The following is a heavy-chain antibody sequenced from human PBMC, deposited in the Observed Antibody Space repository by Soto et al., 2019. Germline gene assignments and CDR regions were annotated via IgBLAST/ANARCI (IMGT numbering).Heavy chain of an antibody. CDR1: GFTFSSYG. Sequence: QVQLVESGGGVVQPGRSLRLSCAASGFTFSSYGMHWVRQAPGKGLEWVAVIWYDGSNKYYADSVKGRFTISRDNSKNTLYLQMNSLRAEDTAVYYCARDSSGGDCYPEYFQHWGQGTLVTVSS. J-gene: IGHJ1*01. CDR3: ARDSSGGDCYPEYFQH. CDR2: IWYDGSNK. D-gene: IGHD2-21*02. V-gene: IGHV3-33*01.